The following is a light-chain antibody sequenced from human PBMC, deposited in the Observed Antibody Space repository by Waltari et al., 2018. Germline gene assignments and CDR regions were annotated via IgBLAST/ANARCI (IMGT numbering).Light chain of an antibody. CDR2: ATS. Sequence: AIRMTHSPSSFSASTGDRVTITCRASQGISSYLAWYQQKPGTAPKLLIYATSTLQSGVPSRFSGSGSGTDFSLTISCLQSEDFATYYCQQYYTYPPTFGPGTKVDIK. J-gene: IGKJ3*01. V-gene: IGKV1-8*01. CDR1: QGISSY. CDR3: QQYYTYPPT.